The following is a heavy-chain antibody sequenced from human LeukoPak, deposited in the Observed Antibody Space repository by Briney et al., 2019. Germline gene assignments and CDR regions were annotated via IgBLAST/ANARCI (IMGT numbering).Heavy chain of an antibody. CDR1: GFTFSKYD. CDR2: IAYDGNNK. Sequence: PGGSLRLSCVASGFTFSKYDVHRVRQAPGKGLEWVAVIAYDGNNKIYADSVKGRFTISRDNSKNTLYLQMNSLRAEDTAVYYCARAAAETGAFRDNWFDPWGQGTLVTVSS. J-gene: IGHJ5*02. CDR3: ARAAAETGAFRDNWFDP. D-gene: IGHD6-19*01. V-gene: IGHV3-30-3*01.